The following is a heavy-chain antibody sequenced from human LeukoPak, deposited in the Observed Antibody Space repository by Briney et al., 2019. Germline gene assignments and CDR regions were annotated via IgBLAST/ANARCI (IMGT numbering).Heavy chain of an antibody. CDR3: ARDVQAGRGY. D-gene: IGHD6-19*01. Sequence: HPWGSLRLSCAASGFTFSSYWMHWVRQAPGKGLVWVSRINSDGSRTPYAHSVKGRFTISRDNAKNTLHLQMNSLRAEDTAVYYCARDVQAGRGYWGQGTLVTVSS. V-gene: IGHV3-74*01. J-gene: IGHJ4*02. CDR1: GFTFSSYW. CDR2: INSDGSRT.